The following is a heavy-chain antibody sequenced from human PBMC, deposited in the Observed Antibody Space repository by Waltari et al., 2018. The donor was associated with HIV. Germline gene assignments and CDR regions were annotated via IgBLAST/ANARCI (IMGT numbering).Heavy chain of an antibody. Sequence: QVQLVESGGGVVQPGRSLRLSCAASGLLFRIFDIHWVRQAPGKGLEWVAVIGYDGSKKDYADSVKGRFTISRDNSKNTLYLQMNSLRAEDTAVYYCARDSHYYDSTPFDYWGQGTLVTASS. D-gene: IGHD3-22*01. J-gene: IGHJ4*02. CDR3: ARDSHYYDSTPFDY. CDR2: IGYDGSKK. CDR1: GLLFRIFD. V-gene: IGHV3-33*01.